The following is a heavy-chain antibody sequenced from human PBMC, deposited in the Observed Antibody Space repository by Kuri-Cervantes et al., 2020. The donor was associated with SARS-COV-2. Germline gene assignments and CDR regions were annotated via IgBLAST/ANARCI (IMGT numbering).Heavy chain of an antibody. CDR1: GFTFSGHW. J-gene: IGHJ4*02. CDR2: INPDGSYT. CDR3: AKGGVNWRYCSGGSCRS. V-gene: IGHV3-74*01. D-gene: IGHD2-15*01. Sequence: GGSLRLSCAASGFTFSGHWIHWVGQAPGKGLVWVSRINPDGSYTNNADSVKGRFTISRDNSKNALYLQRNSLRAEDAAVYYCAKGGVNWRYCSGGSCRSWGQGTLVTVSS.